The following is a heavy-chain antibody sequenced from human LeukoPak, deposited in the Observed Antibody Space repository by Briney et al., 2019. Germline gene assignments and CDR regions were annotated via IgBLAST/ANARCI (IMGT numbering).Heavy chain of an antibody. Sequence: SETLSLTCSVSDDSITMYYWTWIRQPPGKGLEWIGYVDHTGSTNFNPSLKSRVTISVDTSKNQFSLKLSSVTAADTAVYYCARVRGYYDFWSGYYEYYYYYMDVWGKGTTVTVSS. V-gene: IGHV4-59*01. J-gene: IGHJ6*03. CDR2: VDHTGST. CDR3: ARVRGYYDFWSGYYEYYYYYMDV. D-gene: IGHD3-3*01. CDR1: DDSITMYY.